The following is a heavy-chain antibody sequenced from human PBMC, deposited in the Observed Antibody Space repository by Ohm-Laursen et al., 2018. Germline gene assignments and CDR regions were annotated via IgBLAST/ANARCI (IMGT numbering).Heavy chain of an antibody. V-gene: IGHV1-2*02. CDR3: ARIFEGYSYGYDY. Sequence: ASVKVSCKASGYTFTGYYMHWVRQAPRQGLEWMGWINPNSGGTNYAQKFQGRVTMTRDTSISTAYMELSRLRSDDTAVYYCARIFEGYSYGYDYWGQGTLVTVSS. CDR2: INPNSGGT. J-gene: IGHJ4*02. D-gene: IGHD5-18*01. CDR1: GYTFTGYY.